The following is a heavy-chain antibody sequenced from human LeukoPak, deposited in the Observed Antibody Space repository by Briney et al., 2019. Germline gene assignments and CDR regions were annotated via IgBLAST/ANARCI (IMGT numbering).Heavy chain of an antibody. J-gene: IGHJ4*02. CDR1: GFTFSTFV. CDR2: ITASSGST. Sequence: GGSLRPSCAASGFTFSTFVMSWVRQAPGEGLAWVSSITASSGSTYYADSVKGRFTISRDNAKNTLYLQMNSLRAEDTAVYYCARDPSITIFGVAPDYWGQGTLVTVSS. D-gene: IGHD3-3*01. CDR3: ARDPSITIFGVAPDY. V-gene: IGHV3-23*01.